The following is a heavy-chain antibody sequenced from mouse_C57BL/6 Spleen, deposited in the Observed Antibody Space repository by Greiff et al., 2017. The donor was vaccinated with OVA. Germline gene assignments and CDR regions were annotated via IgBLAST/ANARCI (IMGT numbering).Heavy chain of an antibody. CDR3: ASSTTDFAY. D-gene: IGHD1-1*01. Sequence: DVQLVESGGDLVKPGGSLKLSCAASGFTFSSYGMSWVRQTPDKRLEWVATISSGGSYTYYPDSVKGRFTISRDNAKNTLYLQMSSLKSEDTAMYYCASSTTDFAYWGQGTLVTVSA. CDR2: ISSGGSYT. V-gene: IGHV5-6*01. CDR1: GFTFSSYG. J-gene: IGHJ3*01.